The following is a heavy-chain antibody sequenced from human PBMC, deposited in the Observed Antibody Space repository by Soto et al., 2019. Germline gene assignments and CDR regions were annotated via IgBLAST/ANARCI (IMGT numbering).Heavy chain of an antibody. CDR2: IYPGDSDT. Sequence: PGESMKISCKGSGYSFTSYWIGWVRQMPGKGLEWMGIIYPGDSDTRYSPSFQGQVTISADKSISTAYLQWSSLKASDTAMYYCARQLRYYYFSSGYAIYYVMDVWGQGTTVTVSS. J-gene: IGHJ6*02. CDR3: ARQLRYYYFSSGYAIYYVMDV. V-gene: IGHV5-51*01. D-gene: IGHD3-22*01. CDR1: GYSFTSYW.